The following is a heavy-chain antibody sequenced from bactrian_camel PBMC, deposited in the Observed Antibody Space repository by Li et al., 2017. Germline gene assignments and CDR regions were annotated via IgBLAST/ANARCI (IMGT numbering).Heavy chain of an antibody. Sequence: HVQLVESGGGSVQPGGSLTLSCRSDGFAEATFCMAWLRQAPGKDREGIATINHDGATSYAESVKGRFTISRDNARNTLTLQMNSLKPEDTAVYYCAAGYYAVRGGYCGLVRREYGSWGKGTQVTVS. V-gene: IGHV3S1*01. CDR2: INHDGAT. CDR1: GFAEATFC. J-gene: IGHJ4*01. CDR3: AAGYYAVRGGYCGLVRREYGS. D-gene: IGHD2*01.